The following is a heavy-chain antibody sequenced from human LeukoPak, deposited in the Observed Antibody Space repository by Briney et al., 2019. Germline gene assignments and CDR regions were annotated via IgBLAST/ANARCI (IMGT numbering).Heavy chain of an antibody. D-gene: IGHD6-13*01. CDR3: ARPCISSSCWGEP. J-gene: IGHJ5*02. V-gene: IGHV4-39*01. Sequence: SETLSLTCTVSGGSISSSSYYWGWIRQPPGKGLEWIGSIYYSGSTYYNPSLKSRVTISVDTSKNQFSLKLSSVTAADTAVYYCARPCISSSCWGEPWGQGTLVTVSS. CDR2: IYYSGST. CDR1: GGSISSSSYY.